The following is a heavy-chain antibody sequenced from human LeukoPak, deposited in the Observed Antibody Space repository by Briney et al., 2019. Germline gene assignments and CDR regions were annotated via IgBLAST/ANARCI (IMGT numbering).Heavy chain of an antibody. V-gene: IGHV3-23*01. CDR1: GFTVSSNY. CDR2: ISGSGDST. J-gene: IGHJ4*02. Sequence: PGGSLRLSCAASGFTVSSNYMSWVRQAPGKGLDWIASISGSGDSTYYADSVKGRFTISRDNSQNTLYLQMNSLRAEDTAVYYCAEDVVVIVAAKPGIWGQGTLVTVSS. CDR3: AEDVVVIVAAKPGI. D-gene: IGHD2-15*01.